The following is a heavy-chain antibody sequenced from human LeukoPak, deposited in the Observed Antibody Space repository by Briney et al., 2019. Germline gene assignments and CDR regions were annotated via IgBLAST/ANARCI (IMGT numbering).Heavy chain of an antibody. CDR1: GYTFTGYY. V-gene: IGHV1-2*02. CDR3: ARKGVGYSGYDLGYFDY. D-gene: IGHD5-12*01. CDR2: INPNSGGT. J-gene: IGHJ4*02. Sequence: ASVKVSCKASGYTFTGYYMHWVRQAPGQGLEWMGWINPNSGGTNYAQKFQGRVTMTRDTPISTAYMELSRLRSDDTAVYYCARKGVGYSGYDLGYFDYWGQGTLVTVSS.